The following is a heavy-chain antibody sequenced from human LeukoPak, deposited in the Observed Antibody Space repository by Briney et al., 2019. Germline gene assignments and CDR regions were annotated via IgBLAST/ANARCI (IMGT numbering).Heavy chain of an antibody. CDR2: INGNGDST. V-gene: IGHV3-64*01. CDR3: ARDRDVPAIGMDV. J-gene: IGHJ6*02. CDR1: GFTFSNYA. Sequence: GGSLRLSCAASGFTFSNYAMHWVRQAPGKGLESVSSINGNGDSTYYAKFVNGRFSISRDNSRTTLYLQMGSLRAEDTAVYYCARDRDVPAIGMDVWGQGTTVTVSS.